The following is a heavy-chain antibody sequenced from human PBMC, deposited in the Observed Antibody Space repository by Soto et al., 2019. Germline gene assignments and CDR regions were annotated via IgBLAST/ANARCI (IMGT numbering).Heavy chain of an antibody. V-gene: IGHV3-66*01. CDR3: ARFGFWSGYSPLNSAFDI. J-gene: IGHJ3*02. CDR1: GFTVSSNY. CDR2: IYSGGST. D-gene: IGHD3-3*01. Sequence: PGGSLRLSCAASGFTVSSNYMSWVRQAPGKGLEWVSVIYSGGSTYYADSVKGRFTISRDNSKNTLYLQMNSLRAEDTAVYYCARFGFWSGYSPLNSAFDIWGQGTMVTVSS.